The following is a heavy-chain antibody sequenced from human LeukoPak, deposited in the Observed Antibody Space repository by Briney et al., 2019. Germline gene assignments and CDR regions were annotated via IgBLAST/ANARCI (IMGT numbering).Heavy chain of an antibody. D-gene: IGHD3-16*01. Sequence: PGGSLRLSCAASGFTFSGYAMSWVRQAPGKGLEWVSAISGSGGSTYYADSVKGRFTISRDNSKNTLYLQMNSLRAEDTAVYYCASPGGEAGSVDYWGQGTLVTVSS. CDR2: ISGSGGST. J-gene: IGHJ4*02. V-gene: IGHV3-23*01. CDR3: ASPGGEAGSVDY. CDR1: GFTFSGYA.